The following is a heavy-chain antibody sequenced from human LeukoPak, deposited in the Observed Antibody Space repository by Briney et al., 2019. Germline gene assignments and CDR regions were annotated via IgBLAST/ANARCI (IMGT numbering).Heavy chain of an antibody. J-gene: IGHJ2*01. CDR3: ARGNGGWYKDRDWYFDL. CDR2: ISCDGSNK. CDR1: GFTFSSYA. Sequence: GGSLRLSCAASGFTFSSYAMHWVRQAPGKRLEWVAVISCDGSNKYYADSVKGRFTISRDNSKNTLYLQMNSLRAEDTAVYYCARGNGGWYKDRDWYFDLWGRGTLVTVSS. V-gene: IGHV3-30*04. D-gene: IGHD6-19*01.